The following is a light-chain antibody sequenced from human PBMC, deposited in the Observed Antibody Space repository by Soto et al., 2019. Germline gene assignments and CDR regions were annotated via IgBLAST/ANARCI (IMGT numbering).Light chain of an antibody. CDR1: QSFSSN. Sequence: EIVMTQSPATLSVSPGERATLSCRASQSFSSNLAWYQQKPGQAPRLLIYGASTRATGVPARFSGSGSGTEFTLTISSLQSEDFAVYYCQQYKNWPPITFGQGTRLEIK. CDR3: QQYKNWPPIT. CDR2: GAS. J-gene: IGKJ5*01. V-gene: IGKV3-15*01.